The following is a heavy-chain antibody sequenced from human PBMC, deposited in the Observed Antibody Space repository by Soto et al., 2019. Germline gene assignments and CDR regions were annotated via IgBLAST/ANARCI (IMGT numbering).Heavy chain of an antibody. D-gene: IGHD5-12*01. CDR1: GGSVSSGSYY. J-gene: IGHJ3*02. CDR2: IYYSGST. CDR3: AGIPPGLRNAFDI. Sequence: SETLYLTCTVSGGSVSSGSYYWSWIRQPPGKGLEWIGYIYYSGSTNYNPSLKSRVTISVDTSKNQFSLKLSSVTAADTAVYYCAGIPPGLRNAFDIWGQGTMVTVSS. V-gene: IGHV4-61*01.